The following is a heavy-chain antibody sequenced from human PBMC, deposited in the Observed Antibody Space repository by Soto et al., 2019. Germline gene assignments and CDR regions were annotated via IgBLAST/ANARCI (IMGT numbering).Heavy chain of an antibody. J-gene: IGHJ4*02. CDR2: INPNTGAT. CDR1: GYTFTAYY. Sequence: QVQLVQSGAEVKKPGASVRVSCKTSGYTFTAYYLHWVRQAPGQGLEWVGWINPNTGATNYAQKFHGGVSATRDTSISTAYMDLTSLRSDDTAVYYCARDRPNDYWGQGTLVTVSS. CDR3: ARDRPNDY. V-gene: IGHV1-2*02.